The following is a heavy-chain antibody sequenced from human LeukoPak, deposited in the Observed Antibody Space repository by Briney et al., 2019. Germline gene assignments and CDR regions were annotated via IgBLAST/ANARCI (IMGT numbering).Heavy chain of an antibody. CDR2: IYYSGST. D-gene: IGHD3-10*01. CDR1: GGSISSYY. Sequence: SETLSLTCTVSGGSISSYYWSWIRQPPGKGLEWIGYIYYSGSTNYNPSLKSRVTISVDTSKNQFSLKLSSVTAADTAVYYCARDLILWFGELSPHQVQFDYWGQGTLVTVSS. CDR3: ARDLILWFGELSPHQVQFDY. J-gene: IGHJ4*02. V-gene: IGHV4-59*01.